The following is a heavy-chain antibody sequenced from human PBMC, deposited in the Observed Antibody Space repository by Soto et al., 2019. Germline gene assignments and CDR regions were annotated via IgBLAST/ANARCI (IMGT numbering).Heavy chain of an antibody. CDR2: ISPNSGGT. CDR1: GYTFTDYY. Sequence: ASVKVSCKASGYTFTDYYVHWVRQAPGQGLEWMGWISPNSGGTKSAQKFQGRVTMTRDTSISTAYMELSRLRSDDTAVYYCARRKGDYYDSSGYHYYFDYWGQGTLVTVS. V-gene: IGHV1-2*02. D-gene: IGHD3-22*01. J-gene: IGHJ4*02. CDR3: ARRKGDYYDSSGYHYYFDY.